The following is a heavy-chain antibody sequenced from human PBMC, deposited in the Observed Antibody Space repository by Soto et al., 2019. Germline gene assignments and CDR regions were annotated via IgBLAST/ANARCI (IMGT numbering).Heavy chain of an antibody. V-gene: IGHV1-69*13. CDR2: IIPIFGTA. J-gene: IGHJ3*02. Sequence: PVKVSCKASGGTFSSYAMSWVRQAPGQGLEWMGGIIPIFGTANYAQKFQGRVTITADESTSTAYMELSSLRSEDTAVYYCAVYYDSSGYPNIWGQGTMVTVSS. CDR1: GGTFSSYA. CDR3: AVYYDSSGYPNI. D-gene: IGHD3-22*01.